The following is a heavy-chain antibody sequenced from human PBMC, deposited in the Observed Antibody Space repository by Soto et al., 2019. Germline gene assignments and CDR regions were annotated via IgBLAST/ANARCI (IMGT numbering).Heavy chain of an antibody. V-gene: IGHV4-59*01. CDR3: ARGYCSSTSCYEFDY. J-gene: IGHJ4*02. Sequence: SETLSLTCTVSGGSISSYYWNWIRQPPGKGLEWIGSIYYSGNTNYSPSLKSRVTISVDTSKKQFSLKLTSVTAADTAMYYCARGYCSSTSCYEFDYWGQGTLVTVS. CDR2: IYYSGNT. CDR1: GGSISSYY. D-gene: IGHD2-2*01.